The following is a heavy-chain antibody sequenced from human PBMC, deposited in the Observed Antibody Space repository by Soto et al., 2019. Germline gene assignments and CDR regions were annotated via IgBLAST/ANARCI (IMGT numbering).Heavy chain of an antibody. D-gene: IGHD4-17*01. CDR3: ARGLFYGDYGGY. CDR1: GYTFTSYA. CDR2: INAGNGNT. J-gene: IGHJ4*02. V-gene: IGHV1-3*01. Sequence: QVQLVQSGAEVKKPGASVKVSCKASGYTFTSYAMHWVRQAPGQRLEWMGWINAGNGNTKYSQKFQGRVTITRDTSASTAYMALSSLRSEDTAVYYCARGLFYGDYGGYWGQRTLVTVSS.